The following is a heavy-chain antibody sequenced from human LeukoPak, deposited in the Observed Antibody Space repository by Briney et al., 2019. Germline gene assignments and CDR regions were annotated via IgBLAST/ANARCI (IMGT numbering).Heavy chain of an antibody. J-gene: IGHJ4*02. V-gene: IGHV4-4*02. Sequence: SGTLSLTPAVSLGSTTSSNWWGWVRQPPGKGLDWIGEISHSGSTHYNPSLKSRVTISVDKSNNQFSLRLSSVTAADTAVYYCARDDSNGYYFDYWGQGTLVTVSS. CDR1: LGSTTSSNW. CDR2: ISHSGST. D-gene: IGHD3-22*01. CDR3: ARDDSNGYYFDY.